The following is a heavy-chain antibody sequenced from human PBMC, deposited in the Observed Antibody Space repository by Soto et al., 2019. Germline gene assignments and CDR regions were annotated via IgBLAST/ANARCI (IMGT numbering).Heavy chain of an antibody. J-gene: IGHJ4*02. CDR3: ARRSSSWYFDY. CDR2: ISGSDGST. CDR1: GFTFSIYA. D-gene: IGHD6-13*01. Sequence: EVQLFESGGGLVQPGGSLRLSWAASGFTFSIYAMNWVRQAPGKGLEWVSVISGSDGSTYYADSVKGRFTIARDNSKNTLNLQMNSLRAEDTAVYYCARRSSSWYFDYWGQGTLVTVSS. V-gene: IGHV3-23*01.